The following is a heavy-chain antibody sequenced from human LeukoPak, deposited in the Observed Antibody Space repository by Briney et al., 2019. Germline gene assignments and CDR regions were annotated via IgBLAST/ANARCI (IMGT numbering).Heavy chain of an antibody. CDR1: GFTSSSYW. Sequence: PGGSLRLSCAVSGFTSSSYWMHWVRQVPGKGLVWVSRISGDGTARNYADSVKGRFTISRDDAKNTVDLQMNSLRGEDTAVYYCVRGRGSYGWFDPWGQGTLVTVSS. J-gene: IGHJ5*02. CDR2: ISGDGTAR. V-gene: IGHV3-74*01. D-gene: IGHD3-10*01. CDR3: VRGRGSYGWFDP.